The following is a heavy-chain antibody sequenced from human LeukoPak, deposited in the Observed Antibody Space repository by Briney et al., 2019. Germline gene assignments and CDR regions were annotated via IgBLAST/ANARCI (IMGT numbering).Heavy chain of an antibody. CDR2: IYTSGST. V-gene: IGHV4-4*07. D-gene: IGHD3-10*01. CDR1: GGSISSCY. Sequence: PSETLSLTCNVSGGSISSCYWSWIRQPAGKGLEWIGRIYTSGSTNYNPSLKSRVTMSVDTSKNQFSLKLSSVTAADTAVYYCARDLAMVRGVINWFDPWGQGTLVTVSS. J-gene: IGHJ5*02. CDR3: ARDLAMVRGVINWFDP.